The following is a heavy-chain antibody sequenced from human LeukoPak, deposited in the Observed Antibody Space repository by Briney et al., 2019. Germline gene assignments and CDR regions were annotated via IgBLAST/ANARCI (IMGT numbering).Heavy chain of an antibody. CDR1: GGSISSSSYY. V-gene: IGHV4-39*07. CDR2: INQSGST. CDR3: ARQMLSDYSQDY. D-gene: IGHD4-11*01. J-gene: IGHJ4*02. Sequence: SETLSLTCTVSGGSISSSSYYWGWIRQPPGKGLEWIGDINQSGSTNYNPSLKSRITISVDTSKNQFSLKLSSVTAADTAVYYCARQMLSDYSQDYWGQGSLVTVSS.